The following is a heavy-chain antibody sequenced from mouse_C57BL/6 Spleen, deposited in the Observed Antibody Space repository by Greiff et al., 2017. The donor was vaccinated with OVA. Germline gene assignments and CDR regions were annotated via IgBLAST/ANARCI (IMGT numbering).Heavy chain of an antibody. CDR1: GFTFSSYA. CDR2: ISDGGSYT. V-gene: IGHV5-4*01. Sequence: EVQVVESGGGLVKPGGSLKLSCAASGFTFSSYAMSWVRQTPEKRLEWVATISDGGSYTYYPDNVKGRFTISRDNAKNNLYLQMSHLKSEDTAMYDCASGGGTRAMDYWGQGTSVTVSS. D-gene: IGHD4-1*01. CDR3: ASGGGTRAMDY. J-gene: IGHJ4*01.